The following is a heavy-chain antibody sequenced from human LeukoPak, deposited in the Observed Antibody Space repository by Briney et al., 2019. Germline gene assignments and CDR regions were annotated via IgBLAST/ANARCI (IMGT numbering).Heavy chain of an antibody. CDR3: ARAFLTYCTNGVCYSGWFDP. D-gene: IGHD2-8*01. J-gene: IGHJ5*02. CDR2: INPNSGGT. Sequence: ASVKVSCKASGYTFTGYYTHWVRQAPGQGLEWMGWINPNSGGTNYAQKFQGRVTMTRDTSISTAYMELSRLRSDDTAVYYCARAFLTYCTNGVCYSGWFDPWGQGTLVTVSS. V-gene: IGHV1-2*02. CDR1: GYTFTGYY.